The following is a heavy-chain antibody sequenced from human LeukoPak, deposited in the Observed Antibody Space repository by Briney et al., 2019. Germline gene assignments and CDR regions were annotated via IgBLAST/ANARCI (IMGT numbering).Heavy chain of an antibody. CDR3: ARFKGGTGFDY. D-gene: IGHD1-26*01. CDR2: ISSSGKA. Sequence: PSETLSLTCTVSGGSIRRSDCDWGWIRQPPGQGFEWIATISSSGKAYYYPSLMSRVTISVDTSKNQFSLDVTSVTAAGTGLFYCARFKGGTGFDYWGRGILVIVS. CDR1: GGSIRRSDCD. V-gene: IGHV4-39*01. J-gene: IGHJ4*02.